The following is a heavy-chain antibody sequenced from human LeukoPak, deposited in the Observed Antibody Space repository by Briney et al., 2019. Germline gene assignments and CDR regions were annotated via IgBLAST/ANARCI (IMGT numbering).Heavy chain of an antibody. CDR2: IRGRTNGYTT. Sequence: AGGSLRLSCEASGFTFSDYILDWVRQAPGKGLEWVGRIRGRTNGYTTEYAASVNGRFIVSRDDSKNSLYLHMSSLKTEDTAVYYCTRDGGDSLYTAFDIWGQGTMVAVSS. D-gene: IGHD3-16*01. V-gene: IGHV3-72*01. CDR1: GFTFSDYI. CDR3: TRDGGDSLYTAFDI. J-gene: IGHJ3*02.